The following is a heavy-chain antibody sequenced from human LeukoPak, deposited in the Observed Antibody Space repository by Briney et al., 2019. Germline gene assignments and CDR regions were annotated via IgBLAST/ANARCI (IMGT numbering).Heavy chain of an antibody. CDR2: MYSEDNK. CDR3: AKLPAYDPLRYYFDY. D-gene: IGHD3-3*01. V-gene: IGHV3-53*01. CDR1: GFTVSNTY. J-gene: IGHJ4*02. Sequence: GGSLRLSCAASGFTVSNTYMAWVRQAPGKGLEWVSFMYSEDNKYYADSVKGRFTISRDISKNTVYLQMNTLRADDTAVYYCAKLPAYDPLRYYFDYWGQGTLATVSS.